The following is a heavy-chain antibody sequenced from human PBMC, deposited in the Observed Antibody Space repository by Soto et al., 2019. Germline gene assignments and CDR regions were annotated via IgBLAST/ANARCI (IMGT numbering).Heavy chain of an antibody. J-gene: IGHJ3*02. V-gene: IGHV3-7*01. CDR3: ARDFITMVRGVTVAFDI. Sequence: EVQLVESGGGLVQPGGSLRLSCAASGFTFSSYWMSWVRQAPGKGLEWVANIKQDGSEKYYVDSVKGRFTISRDNAKNSLYLQMNSLRADDTAVYYCARDFITMVRGVTVAFDIWGQGTMVTVSS. CDR1: GFTFSSYW. D-gene: IGHD3-10*01. CDR2: IKQDGSEK.